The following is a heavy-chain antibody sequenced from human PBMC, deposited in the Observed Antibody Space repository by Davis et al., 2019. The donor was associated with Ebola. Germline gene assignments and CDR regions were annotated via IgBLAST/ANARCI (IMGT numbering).Heavy chain of an antibody. D-gene: IGHD1-1*01. Sequence: PSETLSLTCIVSGASISSHYWSWPRQSPGKGLEWLGYMFHTGTAFYNPSLRSRVTMFVDTSNNQFSLTLTSVTAADPAVYYCASQGPNVLADGFDPWGQGTRVIVSS. CDR3: ASQGPNVLADGFDP. V-gene: IGHV4-59*11. CDR2: MFHTGTA. CDR1: GASISSHY. J-gene: IGHJ5*02.